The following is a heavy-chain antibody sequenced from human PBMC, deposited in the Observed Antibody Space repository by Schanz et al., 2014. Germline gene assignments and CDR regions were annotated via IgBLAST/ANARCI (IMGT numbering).Heavy chain of an antibody. CDR2: IIPILGIA. Sequence: QVQLVQSGAEVKKPGSSMKVSCKASGGTFNSYTINWVRQAPGQGLEWMGRIIPILGIANYAQKFQGRVTNTADKSTSTASMELSSLRSEDTAVYYCASSGAGYSSSWDFDYWGQGTLVTVSS. CDR1: GGTFNSYT. J-gene: IGHJ4*02. CDR3: ASSGAGYSSSWDFDY. D-gene: IGHD6-13*01. V-gene: IGHV1-69*02.